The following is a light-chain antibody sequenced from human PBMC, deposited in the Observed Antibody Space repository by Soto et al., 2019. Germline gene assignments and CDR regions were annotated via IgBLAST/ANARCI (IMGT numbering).Light chain of an antibody. V-gene: IGKV3-11*01. Sequence: EIVLTQSPATLSLSPGTGATLSCRVSQIVTSSLAWYQQRPGQAPRLLIYDTFTRATGIPARFSAKGAGTDFTLTISSLEPEDSAVYFCQLRSDWPPTYTFGQGTKLE. CDR3: QLRSDWPPTYT. CDR1: QIVTSS. CDR2: DTF. J-gene: IGKJ2*01.